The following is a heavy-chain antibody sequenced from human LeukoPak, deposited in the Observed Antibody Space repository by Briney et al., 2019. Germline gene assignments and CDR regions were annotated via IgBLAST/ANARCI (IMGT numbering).Heavy chain of an antibody. V-gene: IGHV3-74*01. CDR1: GVTFSNDW. Sequence: GGSLRLSCAASGVTFSNDWMHWVRQAPGKGLVWVSRINTDGSTTTYADSVKGRFTISRDNSKNTLYLQMNSLRAEDTAVYYCANHYYGSGSYYNGYYWGQGTLVTVSS. CDR2: INTDGSTT. CDR3: ANHYYGSGSYYNGYY. D-gene: IGHD3-10*01. J-gene: IGHJ4*02.